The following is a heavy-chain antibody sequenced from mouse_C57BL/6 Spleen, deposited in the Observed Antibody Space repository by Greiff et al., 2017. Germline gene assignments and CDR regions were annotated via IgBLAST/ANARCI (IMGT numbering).Heavy chain of an antibody. CDR2: IHPSDSAT. CDR3: AITTGVAQGWYFDV. CDR1: GYTFTSYW. Sequence: QVQLQQPGAELVKPGASVTVSCKASGYTFTSYWMHWVKQRPGQGLEWIGRIHPSDSATNYNQKFKGKATLTVDKSSSTAYMQLSSLTSEDSAVXYCAITTGVAQGWYFDVWGTGTTVTVAS. J-gene: IGHJ1*03. V-gene: IGHV1-74*01. D-gene: IGHD1-1*01.